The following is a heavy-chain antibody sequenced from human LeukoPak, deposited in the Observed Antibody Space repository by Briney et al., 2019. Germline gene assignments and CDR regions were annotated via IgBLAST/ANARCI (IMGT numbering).Heavy chain of an antibody. V-gene: IGHV3-30-3*01. CDR1: GFTFSSYA. Sequence: PGGSLRLSCAASGFTFSSYAMHWVRQAPGKGLEWVAVISYDGSNKYYADSVKGRFTISRDNSKNTLYLQMNSLRAEDTAVYYCATNYYDSSGYYYYFDYWGQGTLVTVSS. D-gene: IGHD3-22*01. CDR3: ATNYYDSSGYYYYFDY. CDR2: ISYDGSNK. J-gene: IGHJ4*02.